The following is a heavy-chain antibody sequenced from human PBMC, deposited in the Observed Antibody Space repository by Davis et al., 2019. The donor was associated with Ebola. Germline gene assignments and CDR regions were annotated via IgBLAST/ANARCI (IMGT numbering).Heavy chain of an antibody. CDR3: AREYCPDSGPYCTYFEV. CDR1: GFSFATYG. J-gene: IGHJ4*02. D-gene: IGHD3-10*01. Sequence: GESLKISCAASGFSFATYGMHWVRQAPGKALEWVASMSFHERHSAYIDSVKGRFTVSRDNSKNTLYLEMNSLRPEDTALYFCAREYCPDSGPYCTYFEVWGQGTQVTVSS. V-gene: IGHV3-30*03. CDR2: MSFHERHS.